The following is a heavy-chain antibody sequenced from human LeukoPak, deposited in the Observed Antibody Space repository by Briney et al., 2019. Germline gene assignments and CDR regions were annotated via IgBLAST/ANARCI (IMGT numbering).Heavy chain of an antibody. D-gene: IGHD5-24*01. V-gene: IGHV3-74*01. Sequence: PEGSLRLSCAASGFTFSNSLMHWVRQVPGKGLVWVARIDADGSTTHYADSVKGRFTISRDNAKNTLYLQMNSLRGEDTAVYYCARDRDGYNYWGQGTLVTVSS. CDR3: ARDRDGYNY. CDR1: GFTFSNSL. J-gene: IGHJ4*02. CDR2: IDADGSTT.